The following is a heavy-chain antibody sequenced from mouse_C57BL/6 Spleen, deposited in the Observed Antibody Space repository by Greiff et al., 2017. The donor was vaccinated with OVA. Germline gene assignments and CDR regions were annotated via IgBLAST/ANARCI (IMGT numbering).Heavy chain of an antibody. CDR1: GFTFSSYA. J-gene: IGHJ2*01. D-gene: IGHD2-12*01. Sequence: EVKLVESGGGLVKPGGSLKLSCAASGFTFSSYAMSWVRQTPEKRLEWVATISDGGSYTYYPDNVKGRFTISKDNAKNNLYLQMSHLKSEDTAMYYCARDGDSSYFDYWGQGTTLTVSS. CDR2: ISDGGSYT. V-gene: IGHV5-4*01. CDR3: ARDGDSSYFDY.